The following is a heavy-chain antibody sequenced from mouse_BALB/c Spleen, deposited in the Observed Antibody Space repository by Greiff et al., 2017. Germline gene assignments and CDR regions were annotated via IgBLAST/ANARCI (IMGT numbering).Heavy chain of an antibody. CDR2: INPNNGGT. J-gene: IGHJ3*01. V-gene: IGHV1-18*01. Sequence: VHVKQSGPELVKPGASVKIPCKASGYTFTDYNMDWVKQSHGKSLEWIGDINPNNGGTIYNQKFKGKATLTVDKSSSTAYMELRSLTSEDTAVYYCARGDYYGSSYVSPFAYWGQGTLVTVSA. CDR3: ARGDYYGSSYVSPFAY. D-gene: IGHD1-1*01. CDR1: GYTFTDYN.